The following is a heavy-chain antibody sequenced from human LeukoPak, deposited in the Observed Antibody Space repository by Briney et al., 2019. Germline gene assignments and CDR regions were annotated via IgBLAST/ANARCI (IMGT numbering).Heavy chain of an antibody. CDR3: ARDWYDSSGTLVGDY. CDR1: GGTFSSYA. V-gene: IGHV1-69*04. J-gene: IGHJ4*02. Sequence: GASVKVSCKASGGTFSSYAISWVRQAPGQGLEWIGRIIPILGITNYAQKFQGRVTITADKSTSTAYMELSSLRSEDTAVYYCARDWYDSSGTLVGDYWGQGTLVTVSS. D-gene: IGHD3-22*01. CDR2: IIPILGIT.